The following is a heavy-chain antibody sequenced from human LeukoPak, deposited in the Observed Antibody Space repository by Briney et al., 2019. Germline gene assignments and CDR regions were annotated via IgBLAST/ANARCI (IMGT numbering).Heavy chain of an antibody. CDR2: ISGSGGST. CDR3: VKDSDELIAAVYHWSAP. CDR1: GFTFSSYW. J-gene: IGHJ5*02. D-gene: IGHD6-13*01. V-gene: IGHV3-23*01. Sequence: PGGSLRLSCAASGFTFSSYWMSWVRQAPEKGLEWVSGISGSGGSTYYADSVKGRFTISRDNFKDTLYLQMNSLRAEDTAVYYCVKDSDELIAAVYHWSAPWGQGPPLPVSS.